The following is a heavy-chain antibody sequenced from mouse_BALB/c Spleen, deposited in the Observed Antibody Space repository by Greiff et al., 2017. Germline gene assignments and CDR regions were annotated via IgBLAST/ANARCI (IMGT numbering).Heavy chain of an antibody. J-gene: IGHJ2*01. D-gene: IGHD2-1*01. Sequence: EVKLMESGPSLVKPSQTLSLTCSVTGDSITSGYWNWIRKFPGNKLEYMGYISYSGSTNYNPSLKSRISITQKTSKNQYYLRLISVTTKDTAAYYRARRGANGNYFDYWGQGTTLTVSS. CDR1: GDSITSGY. CDR3: ARRGANGNYFDY. CDR2: ISYSGST. V-gene: IGHV3-8*02.